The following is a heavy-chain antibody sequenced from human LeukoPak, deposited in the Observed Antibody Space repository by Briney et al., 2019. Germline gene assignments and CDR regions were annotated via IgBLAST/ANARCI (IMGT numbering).Heavy chain of an antibody. CDR2: IYYSGST. CDR3: AREPGWWGEGPQYWYCMDV. Sequence: SETLSLTCTVSGGSISSYYWSWIRQPPGKGLEWIGYIYYSGSTNYNPSLKSRVTISVDTSKNQFSLKLSSVTAADTAVYYCAREPGWWGEGPQYWYCMDVWGKGTTVTVSS. CDR1: GGSISSYY. D-gene: IGHD2-15*01. V-gene: IGHV4-59*01. J-gene: IGHJ6*03.